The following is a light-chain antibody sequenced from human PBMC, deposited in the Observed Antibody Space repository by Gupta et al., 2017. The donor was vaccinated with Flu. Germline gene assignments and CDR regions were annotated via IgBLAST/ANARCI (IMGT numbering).Light chain of an antibody. CDR3: QQYKTYPFT. CDR1: QNIDTW. Sequence: QMTQFPSTLSASVGDRVTITCQASQNIDTWLDWYQQKPGKAPNLVVYKASTLQSGVPSRFSGSGYGTEFTLTISSLQPDDFATYYCQQYKTYPFTLGEGTAVEIK. CDR2: KAS. V-gene: IGKV1-5*03. J-gene: IGKJ4*01.